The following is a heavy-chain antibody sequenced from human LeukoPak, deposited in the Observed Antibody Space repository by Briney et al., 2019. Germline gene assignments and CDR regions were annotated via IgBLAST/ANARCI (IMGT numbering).Heavy chain of an antibody. CDR3: ARGWLGTYNIAARPGSVWFDP. Sequence: LGESLKISCKGSGYSFTSYWIGWVRQMPGKGLEWMGIIYPGDSDTRYSPSFQGQVTISADKSISTAYLQWSSLKASDTAMYYCARGWLGTYNIAARPGSVWFDPWGQGTLVTVSS. CDR2: IYPGDSDT. J-gene: IGHJ5*02. CDR1: GYSFTSYW. D-gene: IGHD6-6*01. V-gene: IGHV5-51*01.